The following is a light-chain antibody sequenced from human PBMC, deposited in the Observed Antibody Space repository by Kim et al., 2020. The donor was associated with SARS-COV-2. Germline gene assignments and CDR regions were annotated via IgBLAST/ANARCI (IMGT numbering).Light chain of an antibody. CDR2: QDS. CDR3: QAWDSSTYV. Sequence: GSPGQTASITCSGDKVGDKYACWYQQKPGQSPVLVIYQDSKRPSGIPERFSGSNSGNTATLTISGTQAMDEADYYCQAWDSSTYVFGTGTKVTVL. CDR1: KVGDKY. V-gene: IGLV3-1*01. J-gene: IGLJ1*01.